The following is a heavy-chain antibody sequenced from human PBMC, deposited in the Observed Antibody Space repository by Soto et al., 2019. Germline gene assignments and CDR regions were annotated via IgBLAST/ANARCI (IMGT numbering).Heavy chain of an antibody. V-gene: IGHV4-34*01. CDR2: INHSGST. Sequence: SETLSLTCAVYGGSFSGYYWSWIRQPPGKGLEWIGEINHSGSTNYNPSLKSRVTISVDTSKNQFSLKLSSVTAADTAVYYCARVSGRESSSSSDYWGQGTLVTVSS. J-gene: IGHJ4*02. CDR3: ARVSGRESSSSSDY. D-gene: IGHD6-6*01. CDR1: GGSFSGYY.